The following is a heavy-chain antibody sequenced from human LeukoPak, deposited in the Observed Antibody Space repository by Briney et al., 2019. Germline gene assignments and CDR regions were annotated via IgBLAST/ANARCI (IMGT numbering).Heavy chain of an antibody. CDR1: GFTFSTSS. CDR3: ARAAYNAFDI. D-gene: IGHD2-21*01. Sequence: GGSLRLSCAASGFTFSTSSMNWVRQAPGKGLECLSYITSSSSTLYYADSVKGRFTISRDNAKNSLYLQMNSLRDEDTAVYYCARAAYNAFDIWGQGTMVTVSS. J-gene: IGHJ3*02. CDR2: ITSSSSTL. V-gene: IGHV3-48*02.